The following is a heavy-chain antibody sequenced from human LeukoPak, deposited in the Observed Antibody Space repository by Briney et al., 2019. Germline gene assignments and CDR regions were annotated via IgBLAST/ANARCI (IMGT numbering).Heavy chain of an antibody. D-gene: IGHD4-17*01. J-gene: IGHJ6*02. Sequence: PSETLSLTCTVSGGSISGYYWSWIRQPAGKGLEWIGRIYTGGSTNYNPSLKNRVTISVDTSKNQFSLKLSSVTAADTAVYYCASGSSTVKFYYGINVWGRGTTVTVSS. V-gene: IGHV4-4*07. CDR1: GGSISGYY. CDR2: IYTGGST. CDR3: ASGSSTVKFYYGINV.